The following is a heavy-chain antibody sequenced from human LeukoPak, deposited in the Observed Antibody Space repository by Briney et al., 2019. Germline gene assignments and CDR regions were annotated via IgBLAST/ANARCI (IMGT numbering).Heavy chain of an antibody. D-gene: IGHD5-12*01. V-gene: IGHV3-11*06. CDR3: ARDHRYAFDN. Sequence: GGSLRLSCGASGFTFSDYIMICVRQAPGEGLEWISYVGISSGNTKYAASVKGRFTISGDSAKNSVFLQMNNLRVEDTAVYYCARDHRYAFDNWGQGTLVTVSS. J-gene: IGHJ4*02. CDR2: VGISSGNT. CDR1: GFTFSDYI.